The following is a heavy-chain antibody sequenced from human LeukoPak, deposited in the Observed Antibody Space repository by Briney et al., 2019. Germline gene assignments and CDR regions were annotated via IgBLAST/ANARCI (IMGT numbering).Heavy chain of an antibody. CDR3: ARAGDYCSSTSCHSPLDY. J-gene: IGHJ4*02. D-gene: IGHD2-2*01. V-gene: IGHV1-2*02. CDR1: GYTFTGYY. CDR2: INPNSGGT. Sequence: ASMKVSCKASGYTFTGYYMHWVRQAPGQGLEWMGWINPNSGGTNYAQKFQGRVTMTRDTSISTAYMELSRLRSDDTAAYYCARAGDYCSSTSCHSPLDYWGQGTLVTVSS.